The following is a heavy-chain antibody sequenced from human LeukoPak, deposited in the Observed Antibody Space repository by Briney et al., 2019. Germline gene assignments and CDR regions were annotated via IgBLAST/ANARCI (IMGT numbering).Heavy chain of an antibody. D-gene: IGHD5-18*01. CDR2: INAGNGNT. J-gene: IGHJ4*02. CDR1: GYTFTSYA. CDR3: ARDRGYSYGYDY. Sequence: ASVKVSCKASGYTFTSYAMHWARQAPGQRLEWMGWINAGNGNTKYSQKFQGRVTITRDTSASTAYMELSSLRSEDTAVYYCARDRGYSYGYDYWGQGTLVTVSS. V-gene: IGHV1-3*01.